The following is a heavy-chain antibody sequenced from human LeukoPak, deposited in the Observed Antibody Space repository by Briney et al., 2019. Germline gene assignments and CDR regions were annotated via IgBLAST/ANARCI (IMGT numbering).Heavy chain of an antibody. CDR2: INSDGSST. V-gene: IGHV3-74*01. D-gene: IGHD2-2*01. CDR1: GFTFSSYW. Sequence: HPGGSLRLSCAASGFTFSSYWMHWVRQAPGKGLVWVSRINSDGSSTSYADSVKGRFTISRDNSKDTLYLQMNSLRVEDTAVYYCAKDSPQGSTSFTWGQGTPVTVSS. CDR3: AKDSPQGSTSFT. J-gene: IGHJ5*02.